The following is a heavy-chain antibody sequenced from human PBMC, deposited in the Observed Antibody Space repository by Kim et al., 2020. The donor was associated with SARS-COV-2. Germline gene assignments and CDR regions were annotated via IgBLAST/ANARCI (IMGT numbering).Heavy chain of an antibody. Sequence: GGSLRLSCAASGFTFSSYGMHWVRQAPGKGLEWVAVISYDGSNKYYADSVKGRFTISRNNSKNTLYLQMNSLRAEDTAVYYCAKTVRGSYQLLWGFYFDYWGRGARVTVSP. CDR3: AKTVRGSYQLLWGFYFDY. CDR1: GFTFSSYG. V-gene: IGHV3-30*18. CDR2: ISYDGSNK. J-gene: IGHJ4*02. D-gene: IGHD2-2*01.